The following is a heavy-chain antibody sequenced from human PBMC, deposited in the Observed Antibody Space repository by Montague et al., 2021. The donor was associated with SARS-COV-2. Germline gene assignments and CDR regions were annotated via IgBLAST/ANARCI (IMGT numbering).Heavy chain of an antibody. D-gene: IGHD2-2*01. CDR1: GGSISTYY. Sequence: SETLSLTCTVSGGSISTYYCCWIRQPRGKGLEWIGYIYYSGSTYSNPSLKSRVTISVDTSKNQFSLKLSSVTAADTAVYYCAREPRVGQLLSIYYYGMDVWGQGTTVTVSS. V-gene: IGHV4-59*12. J-gene: IGHJ6*02. CDR2: IYYSGST. CDR3: AREPRVGQLLSIYYYGMDV.